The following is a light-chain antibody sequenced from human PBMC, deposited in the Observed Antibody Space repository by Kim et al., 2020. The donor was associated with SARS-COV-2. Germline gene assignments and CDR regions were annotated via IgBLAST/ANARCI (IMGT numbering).Light chain of an antibody. CDR1: RSNIGSNA. J-gene: IGLJ2*01. V-gene: IGLV1-44*01. CDR2: SND. Sequence: GQGVTISCSGSRSNIGSNAVNWYQQLPGTAPKLLIYSNDHRPSGVPDRFSGSKSGTSASLAISGLQSEDEADYYCVAWDDSLNGVIFGGGTQLTVL. CDR3: VAWDDSLNGVI.